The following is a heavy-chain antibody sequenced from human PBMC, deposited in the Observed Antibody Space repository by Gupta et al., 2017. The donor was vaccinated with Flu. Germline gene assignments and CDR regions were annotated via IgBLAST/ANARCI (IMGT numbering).Heavy chain of an antibody. V-gene: IGHV3-23*01. Sequence: EVQLLESGGGLAQPGGSLRLSCAASGFIFQKFAMTWVRQAPGKGLEWVSGISNSGNKTHYADSVKGRFTISRDNSKDTLFLQMDSLTAEDTAVYYCAKAQWEAWIIAQWGQGHLVTVSS. CDR1: GFIFQKFA. CDR2: ISNSGNKT. D-gene: IGHD1-26*01. J-gene: IGHJ4*01. CDR3: AKAQWEAWIIAQ.